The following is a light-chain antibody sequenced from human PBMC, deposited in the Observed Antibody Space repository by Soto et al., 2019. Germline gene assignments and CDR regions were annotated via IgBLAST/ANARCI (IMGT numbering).Light chain of an antibody. V-gene: IGKV1-9*01. Sequence: DIQLTQSPSLLSASVGDRVTITCRASQGISSYLAWYQQTPGKAPKLLIYAASTLQSGVPSRFSGSGSGTEFTLTISSLQPEDFATYYCQQLNSYLTFGGGTKVEIK. J-gene: IGKJ4*01. CDR1: QGISSY. CDR2: AAS. CDR3: QQLNSYLT.